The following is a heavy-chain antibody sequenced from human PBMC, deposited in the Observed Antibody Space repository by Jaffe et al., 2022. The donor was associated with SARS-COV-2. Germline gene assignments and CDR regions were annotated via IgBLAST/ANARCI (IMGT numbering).Heavy chain of an antibody. J-gene: IGHJ2*01. CDR3: ARFRNYGDWHFDL. D-gene: IGHD4-17*01. Sequence: EVQLVETGGDLIQPGGSLRLSCAASGFTVSSNYMSWVRQAPGEGLEWVSGIYSGGSTYYADSVKGRFTISRDSSKNTLYLQMNNLRAEDTAVYYCARFRNYGDWHFDLWGRGTLVTVSS. CDR1: GFTVSSNY. V-gene: IGHV3-53*02. CDR2: IYSGGST.